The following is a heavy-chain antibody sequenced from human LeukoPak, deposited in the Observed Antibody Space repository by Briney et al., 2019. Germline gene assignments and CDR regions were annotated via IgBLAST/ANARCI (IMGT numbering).Heavy chain of an antibody. J-gene: IGHJ4*02. CDR3: ATAMVRGLILE. D-gene: IGHD3-10*01. CDR1: GYTFTSYA. CDR2: INAGNGNT. V-gene: IGHV1-3*01. Sequence: AASVKVSCKASGYTFTSYAMHWVRQAPGQRLEWMGWINAGNGNTKYSQKFQGRVTITRDTSASTAYMEVSSLRSEDTAVYYCATAMVRGLILEWGQGTLVIVSS.